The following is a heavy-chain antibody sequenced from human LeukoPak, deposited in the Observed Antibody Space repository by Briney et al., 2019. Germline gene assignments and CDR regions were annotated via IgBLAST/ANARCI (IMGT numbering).Heavy chain of an antibody. J-gene: IGHJ3*02. CDR2: ISAYNGNT. D-gene: IGHD4-17*01. CDR1: GYTFTSYG. Sequence: ASVKVSCKASGYTFTSYGISWVRQAPGQGLEWMGWISAYNGNTNYAQKLQGRVTMTTDTSTSTAYMELRSLRSDDTAVYYCARDRGGYGDLDAFDIWGQGTMVTVSS. V-gene: IGHV1-18*01. CDR3: ARDRGGYGDLDAFDI.